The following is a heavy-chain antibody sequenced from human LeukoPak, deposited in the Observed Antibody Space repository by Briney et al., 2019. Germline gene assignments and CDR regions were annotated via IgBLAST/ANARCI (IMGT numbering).Heavy chain of an antibody. J-gene: IGHJ6*03. CDR1: GFTFSDYY. Sequence: PGGSLRLSCAASGFTFSDYYMSWIRQAPGKGLEWVSYVSSSGSTIYYAASVKGRFTISRDNAKNSLYLQMNSLRAEDTAVYYCARVAAAGTYYYYYMDVWGKGSTVTVSS. CDR2: VSSSGSTI. CDR3: ARVAAAGTYYYYYMDV. D-gene: IGHD6-13*01. V-gene: IGHV3-11*01.